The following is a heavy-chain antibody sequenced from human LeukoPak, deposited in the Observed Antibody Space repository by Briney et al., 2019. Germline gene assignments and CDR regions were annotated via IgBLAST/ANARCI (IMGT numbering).Heavy chain of an antibody. CDR1: GFSFSTYE. Sequence: GGSLRLSCAASGFSFSTYEFHWVRHAPGKGLEWVANIKQDGSEKYYVDSVKGRFTISRDNAKNSLYLQMNSLRAEDTAVYYCARVNSLRFLEWLLYYFDYWGQGTLVTVSS. J-gene: IGHJ4*02. V-gene: IGHV3-7*01. D-gene: IGHD3-3*01. CDR3: ARVNSLRFLEWLLYYFDY. CDR2: IKQDGSEK.